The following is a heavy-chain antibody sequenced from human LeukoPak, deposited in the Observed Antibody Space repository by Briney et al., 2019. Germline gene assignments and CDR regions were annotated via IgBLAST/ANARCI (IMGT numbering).Heavy chain of an antibody. CDR2: VHYSGST. V-gene: IGHV4-59*12. CDR3: ARDLAGEWGNYFDY. D-gene: IGHD3-16*01. J-gene: IGHJ4*02. CDR1: GGSIIGYY. Sequence: PSETLSLTCTVSGGSIIGYYWNWVRHRPGRGLEWIGYVHYSGSTKYSSSLNNRVIISIDTSKNQFSLRLTSVTPADTAVYCCARDLAGEWGNYFDYWGQGIVVTVPS.